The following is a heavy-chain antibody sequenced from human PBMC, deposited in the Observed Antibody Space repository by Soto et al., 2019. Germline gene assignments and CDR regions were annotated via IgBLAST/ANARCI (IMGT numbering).Heavy chain of an antibody. CDR2: ISGSGIST. CDR1: GITFSNYV. V-gene: IGHV3-23*01. D-gene: IGHD5-18*01. Sequence: GGSLRLSCAASGITFSNYVLSWVRQAPGKGLEWVSSISGSGISTYYADSVKGRFSISRDTSKSTLYLHMSSLRADDTAIYYCAKEAGGGAAMVTSYFDYWGQGTLVTVSS. CDR3: AKEAGGGAAMVTSYFDY. J-gene: IGHJ4*02.